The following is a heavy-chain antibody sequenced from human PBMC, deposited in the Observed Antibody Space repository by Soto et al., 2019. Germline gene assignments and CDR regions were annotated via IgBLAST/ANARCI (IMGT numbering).Heavy chain of an antibody. Sequence: EVQVVESGGGLVKPGGSLRLSCAASGFTFSSYSMNWVRQAPGKGLEWVSSISSSSSYIYYADSVKGRFTISRDNAKNSLYLQMNSPRAEDTAGYYCARVGGGYQLLHAFDIWGQGTMVTVSS. CDR3: ARVGGGYQLLHAFDI. CDR1: GFTFSSYS. D-gene: IGHD2-2*01. J-gene: IGHJ3*02. CDR2: ISSSSSYI. V-gene: IGHV3-21*01.